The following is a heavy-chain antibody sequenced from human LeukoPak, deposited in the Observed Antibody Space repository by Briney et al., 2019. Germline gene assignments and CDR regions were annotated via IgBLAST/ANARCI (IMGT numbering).Heavy chain of an antibody. J-gene: IGHJ4*02. CDR2: INHSGST. V-gene: IGHV4-34*01. Sequence: SETLSLTCAVYGGSFSGYYWSWIRQPPGKGLEWIGEINHSGSTNYNPSLKSRVTISVDTSKNQFSLKLSSVTAADTAVYYCARYAGRGGLDYWGQGTLVTVSS. CDR1: GGSFSGYY. CDR3: ARYAGRGGLDY. D-gene: IGHD3-10*01.